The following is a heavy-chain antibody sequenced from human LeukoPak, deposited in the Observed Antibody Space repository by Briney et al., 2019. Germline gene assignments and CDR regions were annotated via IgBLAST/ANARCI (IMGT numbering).Heavy chain of an antibody. J-gene: IGHJ6*02. Sequence: YPSETLSLTCSVSGGSISSGGYSWSWIRQPPGKGLEWIGYSYHSGSTYYNPSLKSRVTISVDRSKNQFSLKLSSVTAADTAVYYCARGTRTYGRDVWGQGTTVTVSS. V-gene: IGHV4-30-2*01. D-gene: IGHD2-2*01. CDR3: ARGTRTYGRDV. CDR1: GGSISSGGYS. CDR2: SYHSGST.